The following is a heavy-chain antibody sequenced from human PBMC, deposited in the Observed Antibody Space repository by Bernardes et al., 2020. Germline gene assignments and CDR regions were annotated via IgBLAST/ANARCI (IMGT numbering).Heavy chain of an antibody. J-gene: IGHJ4*02. V-gene: IGHV3-74*01. D-gene: IGHD3-10*01. CDR3: ARDDNYFGSGLFDY. CDR1: GFTFSKYW. CDR2: ISGDGRST. Sequence: GGSLRPSCAASGFTFSKYWMYWVRQAPGKGLMWVSRISGDGRSTSYADSVKGRFTISRDNAKNMLWLQMNSLRAEDTAVYYCARDDNYFGSGLFDYWGQGTLVTVSS.